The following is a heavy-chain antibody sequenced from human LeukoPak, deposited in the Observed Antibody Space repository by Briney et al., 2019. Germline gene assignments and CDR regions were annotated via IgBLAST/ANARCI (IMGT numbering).Heavy chain of an antibody. Sequence: ASVKVSCKASGYTFTSYYMHWVRQAPGQGLEWMGIINPSGGSTSYAQKFQGRVTMTRDTSISTAYMELSRLRSDDTAVYYCARSMVRGVINRALDYWGQGTLVTVSS. CDR2: INPSGGST. CDR1: GYTFTSYY. V-gene: IGHV1-46*01. CDR3: ARSMVRGVINRALDY. D-gene: IGHD3-10*01. J-gene: IGHJ4*02.